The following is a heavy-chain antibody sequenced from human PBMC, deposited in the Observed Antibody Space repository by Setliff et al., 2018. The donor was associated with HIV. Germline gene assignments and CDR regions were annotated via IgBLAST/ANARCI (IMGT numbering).Heavy chain of an antibody. J-gene: IGHJ6*03. Sequence: ASVKVSCKASGYTFTSYGISWVRQAPGQGLEWMGWISAYNGHTNYAQKLQGRVTMTTDTSTSTAYMDLRSLRSDDTAVYYCARGAWYTSGWYSSRYMDVWGKGTTVTVSS. CDR1: GYTFTSYG. CDR3: ARGAWYTSGWYSSRYMDV. V-gene: IGHV1-18*01. D-gene: IGHD6-19*01. CDR2: ISAYNGHT.